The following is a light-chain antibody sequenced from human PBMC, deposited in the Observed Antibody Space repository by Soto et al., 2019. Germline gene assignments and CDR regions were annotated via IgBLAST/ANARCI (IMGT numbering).Light chain of an antibody. CDR1: SSNIGTNT. Sequence: QSVLTQPPSASGTPGQRVTISCSGGSSNIGTNTVNWYQQLPGTAPKLLIYTNNQRPSGVPDRFSGSKSGTSASLAISGLQSEDEADYYYAAWDDSLNGYVFGTGTKLTVL. CDR2: TNN. J-gene: IGLJ1*01. CDR3: AAWDDSLNGYV. V-gene: IGLV1-44*01.